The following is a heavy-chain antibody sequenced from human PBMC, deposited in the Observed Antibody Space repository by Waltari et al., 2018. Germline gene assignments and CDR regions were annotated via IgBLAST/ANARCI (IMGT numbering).Heavy chain of an antibody. D-gene: IGHD3-22*01. CDR2: IMTDGREE. CDR3: VRDQWFAFDI. J-gene: IGHJ3*02. CDR1: GFTLCNYW. V-gene: IGHV3-7*01. Sequence: EVQLVESGGGLVQPGGSLRLSCAVSGFTLCNYWMSWVRQAPGKGLEWVANIMTDGREEYYVDSVMGRFTISRDNAKNSLYLQMNSLRPEDTAVYYCVRDQWFAFDIWGQGTMVTVSS.